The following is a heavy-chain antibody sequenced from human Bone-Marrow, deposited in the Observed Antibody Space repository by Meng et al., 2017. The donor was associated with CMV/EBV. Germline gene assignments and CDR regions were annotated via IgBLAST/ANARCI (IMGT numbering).Heavy chain of an antibody. CDR2: IYYSGST. Sequence: SETLSLTCTVSGGSISSYYWSWIRQPPGKGLEWIGYIYYSGSTNYNPSLKSRVTISVDTSKNQFSLKLSSVTAADTAVYYCARASPGYSYYYGMDFWGQGTMVTVSS. CDR1: GGSISSYY. J-gene: IGHJ6*02. V-gene: IGHV4-59*01. CDR3: ARASPGYSYYYGMDF.